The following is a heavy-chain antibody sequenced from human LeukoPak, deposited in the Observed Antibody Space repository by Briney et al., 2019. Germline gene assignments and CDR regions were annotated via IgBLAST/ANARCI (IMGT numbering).Heavy chain of an antibody. Sequence: SETLSPTCAVYGGSFSGYYWSWIRQPPGKGLEWIGEINHSGSTNYNPSLKSRVTISVDTSKNQFSLKLSSVTAADTAVYYCARGTYYYDGSGYYPYYYYYYMDVWGKGTTVTVSS. CDR3: ARGTYYYDGSGYYPYYYYYYMDV. CDR2: INHSGST. CDR1: GGSFSGYY. D-gene: IGHD3-22*01. J-gene: IGHJ6*03. V-gene: IGHV4-34*01.